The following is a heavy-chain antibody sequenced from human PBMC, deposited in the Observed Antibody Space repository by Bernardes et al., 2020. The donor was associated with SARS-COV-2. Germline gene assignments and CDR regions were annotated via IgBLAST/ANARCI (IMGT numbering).Heavy chain of an antibody. Sequence: SETLSLTCTVSGDSISSSSYYWGWIRRPPGEGLEWIGRISYSRTTYYNASLKSPVTITMDTSKNQFSLKLNSVTAAATAVYYCSRLNDYFGSSGEWADDWDQVTLVTVSS. CDR2: ISYSRTT. V-gene: IGHV4-39*01. CDR1: GDSISSSSYY. CDR3: SRLNDYFGSSGEWADD. J-gene: IGHJ4*02. D-gene: IGHD3-22*01.